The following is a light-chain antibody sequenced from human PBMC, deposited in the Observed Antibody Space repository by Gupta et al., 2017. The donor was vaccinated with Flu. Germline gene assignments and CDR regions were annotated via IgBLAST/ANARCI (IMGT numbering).Light chain of an antibody. CDR3: QQYGSSPV. J-gene: IGKJ1*01. V-gene: IGKV3-20*01. Sequence: EIVLTQSQCTMSLSTGERATLPCRASQSVSSSYLAWYQQKPGQAPRLLIYGASSRATGIPDRFSGSGSGTDFTLTISRLEPEDFAVYYCQQYGSSPVFGQGTKVEIK. CDR2: GAS. CDR1: QSVSSSY.